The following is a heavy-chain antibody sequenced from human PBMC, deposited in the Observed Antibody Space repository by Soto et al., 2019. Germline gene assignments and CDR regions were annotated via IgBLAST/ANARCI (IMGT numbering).Heavy chain of an antibody. J-gene: IGHJ3*02. CDR3: ARPLRVTTKRDAFDI. CDR1: GYTFTSYY. CDR2: INPSGGST. D-gene: IGHD4-17*01. V-gene: IGHV1-46*03. Sequence: ASVKVSCKASGYTFTSYYMHWVRQAPGQGLKWMGKINPSGGSTSYAQKFQGRVTMTRDTPTSTVYMELSSLRSEDTAVYYCARPLRVTTKRDAFDIWGQGTMVTVSS.